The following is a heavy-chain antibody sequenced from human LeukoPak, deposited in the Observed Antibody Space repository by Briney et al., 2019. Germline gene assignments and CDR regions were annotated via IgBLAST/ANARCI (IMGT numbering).Heavy chain of an antibody. V-gene: IGHV1-2*02. CDR3: ARVNAGPDH. CDR1: GYTFIHYY. J-gene: IGHJ4*02. D-gene: IGHD2-2*01. Sequence: ASVKVSCKASGYTFIHYYIHWMRQAPGQGLEWMGWMNPNNGDTKYAQKFQGRVTMTRDTPISTAYMELSRLKSDDTAVYYCARVNAGPDHWGQGTLVPSPQ. CDR2: MNPNNGDT.